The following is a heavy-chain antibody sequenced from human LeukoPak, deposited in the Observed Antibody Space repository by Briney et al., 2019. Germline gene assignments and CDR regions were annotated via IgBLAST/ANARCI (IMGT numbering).Heavy chain of an antibody. D-gene: IGHD6-19*01. V-gene: IGHV3-23*01. CDR3: AKVTAVAGTETSDYYYYGMDV. CDR1: GFTFSGYA. Sequence: GGSLRLSCAASGFTFSGYAMSWVRQAPGKGLEWVSAIIGSGGSTYYADSVKGRFTISRDNSKNTLYLQMNSLRAEDTAVYYCAKVTAVAGTETSDYYYYGMDVWGQGTTVTVSS. CDR2: IIGSGGST. J-gene: IGHJ6*02.